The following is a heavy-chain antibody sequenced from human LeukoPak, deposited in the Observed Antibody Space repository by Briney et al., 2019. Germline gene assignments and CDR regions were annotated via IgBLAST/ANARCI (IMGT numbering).Heavy chain of an antibody. J-gene: IGHJ4*02. CDR2: IIPILGIA. CDR1: GGIFSSYA. Sequence: SVKVSCKASGGIFSSYAISWVRQAPGQGLEWMGRIIPILGIAIYAQKFQGRVTITADKSTSTAYMDLSSLRSEDTAVYYCARDLPPYYFDYWGQGTLVTVSS. V-gene: IGHV1-69*04. CDR3: ARDLPPYYFDY.